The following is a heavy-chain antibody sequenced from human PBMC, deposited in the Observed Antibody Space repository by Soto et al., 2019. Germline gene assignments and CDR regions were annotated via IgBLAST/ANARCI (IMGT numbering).Heavy chain of an antibody. J-gene: IGHJ5*02. Sequence: SETLSLTCTVSGTSISSVSSAAYGWSWIRQHPGKGLEWIGYIYYSGSTNHNPSLKSRVTMSVVTSKNQFSLKLSSVTAADTAVYYWARVKTTVTKYCFDPWGKGILVIVAS. CDR2: IYYSGST. V-gene: IGHV4-31*03. CDR1: GTSISSVSSAAYG. D-gene: IGHD4-17*01. CDR3: ARVKTTVTKYCFDP.